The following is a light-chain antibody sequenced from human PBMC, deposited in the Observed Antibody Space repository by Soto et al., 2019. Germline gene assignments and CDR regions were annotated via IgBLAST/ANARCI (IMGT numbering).Light chain of an antibody. J-gene: IGKJ4*01. CDR1: QDISNY. V-gene: IGKV1-33*01. Sequence: DIQMTQSPSSLSASVGDRVTITCQASQDISNYLHWYQQKPGKAPKLLIYDASNLETGVPSRFSGSGSGTDFTFTISSLQAEDIATYYCQQYDSFLPTFGGGTKVEIK. CDR2: DAS. CDR3: QQYDSFLPT.